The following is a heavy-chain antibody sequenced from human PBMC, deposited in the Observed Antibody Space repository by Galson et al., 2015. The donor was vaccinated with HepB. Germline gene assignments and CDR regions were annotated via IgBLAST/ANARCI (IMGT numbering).Heavy chain of an antibody. J-gene: IGHJ4*02. V-gene: IGHV3-23*01. CDR2: ITPSGDNT. D-gene: IGHD6-19*01. CDR1: GFIFSGSA. Sequence: SLRLSCAASGFIFSGSAIHWVRQAPGKGLEWISAITPSGDNTYSADSMKGRFTISRDNSRNTLLLQMDSLRADDTAIYFCAKVFPEKVDGWYRQALYYFDSWGQGTRVTVSS. CDR3: AKVFPEKVDGWYRQALYYFDS.